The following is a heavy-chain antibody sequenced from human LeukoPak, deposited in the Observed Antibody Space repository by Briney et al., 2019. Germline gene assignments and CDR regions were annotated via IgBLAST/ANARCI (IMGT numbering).Heavy chain of an antibody. Sequence: GGSLRLSCAASGFTFNTYWMHWVRQAPGKGLVWVSRINSDGSSTSYADSVKGRFTISRDKSKNTLYLQMNSLRAEDTAVYYCAKGLAVAGHFDYWGQGTLVTVSS. CDR3: AKGLAVAGHFDY. CDR2: INSDGSST. J-gene: IGHJ4*02. V-gene: IGHV3-74*01. CDR1: GFTFNTYW. D-gene: IGHD6-19*01.